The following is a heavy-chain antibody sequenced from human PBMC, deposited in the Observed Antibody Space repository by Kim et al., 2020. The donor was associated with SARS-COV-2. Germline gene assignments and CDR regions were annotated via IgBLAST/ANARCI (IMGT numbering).Heavy chain of an antibody. V-gene: IGHV4-61*02. J-gene: IGHJ5*02. CDR1: GGSISSGSYY. Sequence: SETLSLTCTVSGGSISSGSYYWSWIRQPAGKGLEWIGCIYTSGSTNYNPSLKSRVTISVDTSKNQFSLKLSSVTAADTAVYYCARGVRTYYYGSGSYYNGGNWFDPWGQGTLVTVSS. CDR3: ARGVRTYYYGSGSYYNGGNWFDP. D-gene: IGHD3-10*01. CDR2: IYTSGST.